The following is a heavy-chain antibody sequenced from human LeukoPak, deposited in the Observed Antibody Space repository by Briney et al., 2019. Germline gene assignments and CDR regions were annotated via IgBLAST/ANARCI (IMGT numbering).Heavy chain of an antibody. D-gene: IGHD6-13*01. CDR3: ARKKLVARGYFDF. Sequence: SETLSLTCTVSGDSISNSGYYWDWIRQSPGKGLEWIGSINHSGTTYYEPSLKSRVTISVDASKNQFSLKLSSVTAADTTIHYCARKKLVARGYFDFWGRGIPVTVSS. V-gene: IGHV4-39*01. CDR2: INHSGTT. CDR1: GDSISNSGYY. J-gene: IGHJ4*02.